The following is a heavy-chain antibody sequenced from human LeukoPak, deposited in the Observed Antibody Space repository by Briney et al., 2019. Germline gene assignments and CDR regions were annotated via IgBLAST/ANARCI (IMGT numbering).Heavy chain of an antibody. D-gene: IGHD3-10*01. V-gene: IGHV4-39*07. CDR1: GGSISSSSYY. CDR3: ARDGRYYYGSGSYSYYFDY. Sequence: SETLSLTCTVSGGSISSSSYYWGWIRQPPGEGLEWIGSIYYSGSTYYNPSLKSRVTISVDTSKSQFSLKLSSVTAADTAVYYCARDGRYYYGSGSYSYYFDYWGQGTLVTVSS. CDR2: IYYSGST. J-gene: IGHJ4*02.